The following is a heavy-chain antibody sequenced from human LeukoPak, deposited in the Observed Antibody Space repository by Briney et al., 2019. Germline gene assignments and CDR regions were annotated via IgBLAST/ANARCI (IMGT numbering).Heavy chain of an antibody. Sequence: ASVKVSCKASEYTFTSYYMHWVRKATGQGLEWMAIINPSGGSTSYAQKFQGRVTMTRDTSRSTVSMELSSLRSEDTGVYYCASGDSIAVARWTPLDYWGQGTLVTVSS. V-gene: IGHV1-46*01. D-gene: IGHD6-19*01. CDR1: EYTFTSYY. CDR2: INPSGGST. J-gene: IGHJ4*02. CDR3: ASGDSIAVARWTPLDY.